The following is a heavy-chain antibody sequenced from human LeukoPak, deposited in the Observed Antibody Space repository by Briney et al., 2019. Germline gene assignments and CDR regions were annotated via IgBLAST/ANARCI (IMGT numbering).Heavy chain of an antibody. Sequence: ASVKVSCKASGYTFTSYDINWVRQATGQGLEWMGWMNPNSGNTGYAQKFQGRVTMTRNTSISTAYMELSSLRSEDTAVYYCARGVRYFDWLLRNYYYYYGMDVWGQGTTVTVS. CDR3: ARGVRYFDWLLRNYYYYYGMDV. CDR2: MNPNSGNT. J-gene: IGHJ6*02. CDR1: GYTFTSYD. V-gene: IGHV1-8*01. D-gene: IGHD3-9*01.